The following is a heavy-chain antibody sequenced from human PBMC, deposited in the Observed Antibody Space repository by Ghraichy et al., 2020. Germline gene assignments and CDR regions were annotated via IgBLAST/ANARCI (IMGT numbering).Heavy chain of an antibody. CDR2: LNHSGNI. CDR3: ARGRITLLRGVIIRDAFDI. D-gene: IGHD3-10*01. J-gene: IGHJ3*02. CDR1: GVSLSDNY. Sequence: TLSLTCSVYGVSLSDNYWAWIRQPPGKGLEWIGELNHSGNINYNPSLKSRVSISLDTSKNQFSLNLTSVTASDTAVYYCARGRITLLRGVIIRDAFDIWGQGTVVTVSS. V-gene: IGHV4-34*01.